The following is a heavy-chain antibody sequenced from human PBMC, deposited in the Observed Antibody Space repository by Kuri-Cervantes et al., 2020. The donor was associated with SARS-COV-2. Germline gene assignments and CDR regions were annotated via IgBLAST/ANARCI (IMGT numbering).Heavy chain of an antibody. J-gene: IGHJ4*02. CDR1: GFTFSDHY. CDR3: ARAFLRGGSDY. V-gene: IGHV3-74*01. Sequence: GESLKISCAASGFTFSDHYMDWVRQAPGKGLEWVSRTNTDGSSTSHADSVKGRFTISRDNAKNTLYLQMNSLRAEDTAVYYCARAFLRGGSDYWGQGTLVTVSS. CDR2: TNTDGSST. D-gene: IGHD1-26*01.